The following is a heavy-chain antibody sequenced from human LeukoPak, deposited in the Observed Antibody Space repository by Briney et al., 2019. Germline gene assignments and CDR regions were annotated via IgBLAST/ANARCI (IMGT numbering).Heavy chain of an antibody. CDR2: ISYDGSNK. J-gene: IGHJ4*02. CDR3: ARRGYPHPIDY. V-gene: IGHV3-30-3*01. Sequence: GGSLRLTCAASGFTFSSYAMHWVRQAPGKGLEWVAVISYDGSNKYYADSVKGRFTISRDNSKNTLYLQMNGLRAEDTAVYYCARRGYPHPIDYWGQGTLVTVSS. CDR1: GFTFSSYA. D-gene: IGHD2-15*01.